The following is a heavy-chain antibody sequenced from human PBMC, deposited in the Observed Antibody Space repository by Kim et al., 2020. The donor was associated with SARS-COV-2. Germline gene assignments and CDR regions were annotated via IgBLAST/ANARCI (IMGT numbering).Heavy chain of an antibody. CDR2: INSDGSST. Sequence: GGSLRLSCAASGFTFSSYWMHWVRQAPGKGLVWVSRINSDGSSTSYADSVKGRFTISRDNAKNTLYLQMNSLRAEDTAVYYCARVYGQQPNYGMDVWGQGTTVTVSS. CDR3: ARVYGQQPNYGMDV. D-gene: IGHD6-13*01. J-gene: IGHJ6*02. V-gene: IGHV3-74*01. CDR1: GFTFSSYW.